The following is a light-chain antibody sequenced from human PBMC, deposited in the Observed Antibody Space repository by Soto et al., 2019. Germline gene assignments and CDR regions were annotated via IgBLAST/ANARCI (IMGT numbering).Light chain of an antibody. Sequence: DIPMTQSPSAMSASVGDRVTITCRASQGISNYLAWFQQKPGKVPKRLIYAASSLQSRVPSRFGGSGSGTEFTLTISSLQPEDFATYYCLQHNSYPRYTFGQGTKLEIK. J-gene: IGKJ2*01. CDR3: LQHNSYPRYT. CDR1: QGISNY. V-gene: IGKV1-17*03. CDR2: AAS.